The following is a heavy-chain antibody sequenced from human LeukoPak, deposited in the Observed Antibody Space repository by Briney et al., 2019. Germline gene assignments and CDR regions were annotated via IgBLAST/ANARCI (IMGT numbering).Heavy chain of an antibody. V-gene: IGHV3-48*04. CDR3: ARGFGYYYDSSGYYLRDSYFDY. CDR1: GFTFSSYS. Sequence: GGSLRLSCAASGFTFSSYSMNWVRQAPGKGLEWVSYISSSSSTIYYADSVKGRFTISRDNAKNSLYLQMNSLRAEDTAVYYCARGFGYYYDSSGYYLRDSYFDYWGQGTLVTVSS. D-gene: IGHD3-22*01. CDR2: ISSSSSTI. J-gene: IGHJ4*02.